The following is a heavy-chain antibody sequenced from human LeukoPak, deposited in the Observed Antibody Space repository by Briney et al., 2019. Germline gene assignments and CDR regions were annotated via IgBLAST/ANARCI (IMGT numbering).Heavy chain of an antibody. CDR3: ARGVYDSDDKYLDY. CDR1: GFTFSSYS. J-gene: IGHJ4*02. D-gene: IGHD3-22*01. Sequence: GESLRLSCAASGFTFSSYSMNWVRQAPGKGLEWVSSISSSSSYIYYADSVKGRFTISRDNAKNSLYLQMNSLRAEDTAVYYCARGVYDSDDKYLDYWGQGTLVTVSS. V-gene: IGHV3-21*04. CDR2: ISSSSSYI.